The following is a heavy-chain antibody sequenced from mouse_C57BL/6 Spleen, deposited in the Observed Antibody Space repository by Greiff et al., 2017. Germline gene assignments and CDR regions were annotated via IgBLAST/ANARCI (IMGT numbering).Heavy chain of an antibody. CDR2: IYPGSGNT. J-gene: IGHJ3*01. V-gene: IGHV1-66*01. Sequence: QVQLKESGPELVKPGASVTISCKASGYSFTSYYIHWVKQRPGQGLEWIGWIYPGSGNTKYNEKFKGKATLTADTSSSTAYMQLSSLTSEDSAVYYCARSEAWFAYWGQGTLVTVSA. CDR3: ARSEAWFAY. CDR1: GYSFTSYY.